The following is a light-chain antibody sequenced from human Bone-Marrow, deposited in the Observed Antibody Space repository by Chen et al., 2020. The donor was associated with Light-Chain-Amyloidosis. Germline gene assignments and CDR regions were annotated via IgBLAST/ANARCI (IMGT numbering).Light chain of an antibody. CDR3: SSYSTTSTDVA. J-gene: IGLJ2*01. Sequence: QTALTPPASVSGSPGQSITISCTGTSSDVGVYNYVSWYQQHPGKAPKLIIYDVNNRPSGVSSRFSGSKSGNTASLTISGLQAEDEADYYCSSYSTTSTDVAFGGGTKLIVL. V-gene: IGLV2-14*01. CDR1: SSDVGVYNY. CDR2: DVN.